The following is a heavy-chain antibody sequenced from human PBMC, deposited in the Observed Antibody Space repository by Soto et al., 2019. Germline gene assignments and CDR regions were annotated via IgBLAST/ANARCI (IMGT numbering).Heavy chain of an antibody. CDR3: ARGDIVLMVYAIHYGMDV. CDR2: ISAYNGKT. V-gene: IGHV1-18*01. Sequence: ASVKVSCKASGYTFTSYGISWVRQAPGQGLEWMGWISAYNGKTNYAQKLQGRVTMTADTSTSTAYMELRSLRSEDTAVYYCARGDIVLMVYAIHYGMDVWGQGTTVTVSS. J-gene: IGHJ6*02. CDR1: GYTFTSYG. D-gene: IGHD2-8*01.